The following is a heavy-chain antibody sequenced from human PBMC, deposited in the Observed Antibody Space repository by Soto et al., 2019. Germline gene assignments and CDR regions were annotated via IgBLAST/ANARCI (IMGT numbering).Heavy chain of an antibody. CDR1: GFTFSRYA. J-gene: IGHJ6*02. V-gene: IGHV3-23*01. Sequence: EVPLLQSGGGLVQPGGSLRLSCVGSGFTFSRYAMIWVRQTPGKGLEWVSGIGDRGTTTYYADSVKGRFTISRDNSRNTLFLQMNSLRAEDTAVYYCAKDRLGDYYYYGMDVWGQGTTVTVS. CDR3: AKDRLGDYYYYGMDV. D-gene: IGHD4-17*01. CDR2: IGDRGTTT.